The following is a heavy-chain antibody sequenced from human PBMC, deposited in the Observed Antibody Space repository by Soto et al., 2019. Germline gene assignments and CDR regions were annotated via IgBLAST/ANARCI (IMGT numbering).Heavy chain of an antibody. D-gene: IGHD6-19*01. CDR2: ISYDGSNK. Sequence: QVQLVESGGGVVQPGRSLRLSCAASGFTFSSYAMHWVRQAPGKGLEWGAVISYDGSNKCYADSVKGRVTISRDKSTNTLYTQMNSLRAEDTAVYYCEIESERYHSGWTFDYWGQGTLVTVSS. V-gene: IGHV3-30-3*01. CDR1: GFTFSSYA. J-gene: IGHJ4*02. CDR3: EIESERYHSGWTFDY.